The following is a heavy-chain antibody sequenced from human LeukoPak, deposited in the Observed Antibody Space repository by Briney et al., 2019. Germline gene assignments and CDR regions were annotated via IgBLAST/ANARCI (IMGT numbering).Heavy chain of an antibody. V-gene: IGHV1-69*05. CDR3: ARGLQYQLLKAVEYYYMDV. CDR2: IIPIPGTA. Sequence: SSVNVSCMPSVGSFRNHALAWVRQAPAQGREWMGGIIPIPGTANYAQKPQGRVTITTNESKGTAHLELGSLTSDDTAVYYCARGLQYQLLKAVEYYYMDVWGEGTTVTVSS. CDR1: VGSFRNHA. D-gene: IGHD2-2*01. J-gene: IGHJ6*03.